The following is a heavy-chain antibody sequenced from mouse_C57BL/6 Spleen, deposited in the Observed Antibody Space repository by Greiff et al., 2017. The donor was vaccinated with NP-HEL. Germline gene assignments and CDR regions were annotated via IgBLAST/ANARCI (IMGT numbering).Heavy chain of an antibody. CDR2: IYPGDGDT. D-gene: IGHD1-1*01. V-gene: IGHV1-82*01. CDR1: GYAFSSSW. J-gene: IGHJ2*01. Sequence: VQLQQSGPELVKPGASVKISCKASGYAFSSSWMNWVKQRPGTGLEWIGRIYPGDGDTNYNGKFKGKATLTADKSSSTAYMQLSSLTSEDSAVYFCARGRDYGSSYLDYWGQGTTLTVSS. CDR3: ARGRDYGSSYLDY.